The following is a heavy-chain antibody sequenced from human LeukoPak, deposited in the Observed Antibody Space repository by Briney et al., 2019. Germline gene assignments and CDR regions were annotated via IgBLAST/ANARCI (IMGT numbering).Heavy chain of an antibody. CDR2: INPNSGGT. CDR1: GYTFTGYY. V-gene: IGHV1-2*06. D-gene: IGHD6-19*01. J-gene: IGHJ4*02. CDR3: ARVRLNSSGWYKGGIDY. Sequence: ASVKVSCKASGYTFTGYYMHWVRQAPGQGLEGMGRINPNSGGTNYEQKFQGRVTMTRDTSISTAYIELSRLRSDDTAVYYCARVRLNSSGWYKGGIDYWGQGTLVTVSS.